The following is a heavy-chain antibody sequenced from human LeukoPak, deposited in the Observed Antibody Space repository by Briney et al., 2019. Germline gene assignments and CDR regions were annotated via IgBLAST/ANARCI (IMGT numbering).Heavy chain of an antibody. Sequence: SETLSLTCSASGGSISSYYWSWIRQPPGKGLEWIGYIYYSGSTNYNPSLKSRVTISVDTSKNQFSLKLSSVTAADTAVYYCARYGGIAAAVDYWGQGTLVTVSS. J-gene: IGHJ4*02. CDR1: GGSISSYY. D-gene: IGHD6-13*01. CDR2: IYYSGST. CDR3: ARYGGIAAAVDY. V-gene: IGHV4-59*08.